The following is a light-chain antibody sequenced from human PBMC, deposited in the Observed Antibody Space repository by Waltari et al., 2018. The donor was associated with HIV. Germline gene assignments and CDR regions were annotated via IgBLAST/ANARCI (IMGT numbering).Light chain of an antibody. CDR2: DVS. CDR3: SSYTSSDTVV. Sequence: QSALTQPASVSGSPGQSITISCTGTTIDVGCYNSVSWYQQHPAKAPKIMILDVSNRPSGVSNRFSRSKSGNTSSLTISGLQAEDEAYYYCSSYTSSDTVVFGGGTKVTVL. V-gene: IGLV2-14*03. J-gene: IGLJ2*01. CDR1: TIDVGCYNS.